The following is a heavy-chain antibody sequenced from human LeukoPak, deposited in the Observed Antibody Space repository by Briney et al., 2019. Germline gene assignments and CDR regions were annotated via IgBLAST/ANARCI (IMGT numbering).Heavy chain of an antibody. CDR1: GFTFSNYA. D-gene: IGHD3-22*01. J-gene: IGHJ4*02. Sequence: PGGSLRLSCAASGFTFSNYAMSWVRQAPGKGLEWVSGIRGPGGSTYYADSVKGRFTISRDNSKNTLYLQMNSLSTEDTALYYCVRDKRRFYYANSEYYFDLWGQGTLVTVSS. CDR2: IRGPGGST. CDR3: VRDKRRFYYANSEYYFDL. V-gene: IGHV3-23*01.